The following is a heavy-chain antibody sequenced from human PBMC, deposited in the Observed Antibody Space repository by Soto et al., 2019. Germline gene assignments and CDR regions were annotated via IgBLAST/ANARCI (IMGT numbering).Heavy chain of an antibody. Sequence: SETLSLTCTVSGGSLSSSSYYWGWIRQPPGKGLEWIGSIYYSGSTYYNPSLKSRVTISVDTSKNQFSLKLSSVTAADTAVYYCAREYSSSWFWFDPWGQGTLVTVSS. J-gene: IGHJ5*02. CDR3: AREYSSSWFWFDP. V-gene: IGHV4-39*07. D-gene: IGHD6-13*01. CDR2: IYYSGST. CDR1: GGSLSSSSYY.